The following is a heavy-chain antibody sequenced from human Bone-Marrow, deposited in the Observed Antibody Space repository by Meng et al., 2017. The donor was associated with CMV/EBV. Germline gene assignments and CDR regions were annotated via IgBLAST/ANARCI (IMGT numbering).Heavy chain of an antibody. D-gene: IGHD2-2*02. CDR1: GYTFTSYG. J-gene: IGHJ6*02. Sequence: ASVKDSCKASGYTFTSYGISWVRQAPGQGLEWMGWISAYNGNTNYAQKLQGRVTMTTDTSTSTAYMELSRLRSDDTAVYYCARDGGYCSSTSCYTSDYYYYGMDVWGQGTTVTVSS. V-gene: IGHV1-18*01. CDR3: ARDGGYCSSTSCYTSDYYYYGMDV. CDR2: ISAYNGNT.